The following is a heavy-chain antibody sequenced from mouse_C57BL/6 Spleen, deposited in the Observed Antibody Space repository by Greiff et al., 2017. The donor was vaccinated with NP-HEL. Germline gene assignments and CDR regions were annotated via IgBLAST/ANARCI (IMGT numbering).Heavy chain of an antibody. D-gene: IGHD1-1*01. CDR3: ATLRGVDY. J-gene: IGHJ2*01. Sequence: EVQLQQSGPVLVKPGTSVKMSCKASGYTFTDYYMNWVKQSHGKSLEWIGIINPYNGGSSYNQKFKGKATLTVDKSSSTACMELNSLTSEDSAVYYCATLRGVDYWGQGTTLTVSS. CDR1: GYTFTDYY. CDR2: INPYNGGS. V-gene: IGHV1-19*01.